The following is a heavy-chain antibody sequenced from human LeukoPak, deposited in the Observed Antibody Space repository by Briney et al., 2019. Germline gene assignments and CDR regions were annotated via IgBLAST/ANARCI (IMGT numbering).Heavy chain of an antibody. V-gene: IGHV1-2*02. Sequence: ASVKVSCKASGYTFTSYYMHWVRQAPGQGLEWMGWINPNSGGTNYAQKFQGRVTMTRDTSISTAYMELSRLRSDDTAVYYCARDLIPYDSSGYAFDYWGQGTLVTVSS. CDR1: GYTFTSYY. J-gene: IGHJ4*02. CDR2: INPNSGGT. D-gene: IGHD3-22*01. CDR3: ARDLIPYDSSGYAFDY.